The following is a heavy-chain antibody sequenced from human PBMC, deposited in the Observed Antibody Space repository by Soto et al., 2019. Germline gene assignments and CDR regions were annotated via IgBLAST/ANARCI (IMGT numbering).Heavy chain of an antibody. D-gene: IGHD3-22*01. V-gene: IGHV3-64*01. CDR3: ASRDYYDSSGYYYAEYFQH. J-gene: IGHJ1*01. CDR2: ISSNGGST. CDR1: GFTFSSYA. Sequence: GGSLRLSCAASGFTFSSYAMHWVRQAPGKGLEYVSAISSNGGSTYYANSVKSRFTISRDNSKNTLYLQMGSLRAEDMAVYYCASRDYYDSSGYYYAEYFQHWGQGTLVTVSS.